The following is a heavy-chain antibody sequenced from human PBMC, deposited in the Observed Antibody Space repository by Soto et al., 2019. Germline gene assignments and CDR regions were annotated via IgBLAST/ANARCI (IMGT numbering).Heavy chain of an antibody. Sequence: QVQLQESGPGLVKPSQTLSLTCTVSGGSISSGGYYWSWIRQHPGKGLEWIGYIYYSGSTYYNPSLKGRVTISVDTSKNQFSLKLSSVTAADTAVYYCARDGSEQQLDVWYFDLWGRGTLVTASS. V-gene: IGHV4-31*03. CDR2: IYYSGST. CDR3: ARDGSEQQLDVWYFDL. J-gene: IGHJ2*01. CDR1: GGSISSGGYY. D-gene: IGHD6-13*01.